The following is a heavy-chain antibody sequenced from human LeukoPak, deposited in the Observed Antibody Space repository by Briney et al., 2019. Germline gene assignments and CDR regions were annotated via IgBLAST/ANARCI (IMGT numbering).Heavy chain of an antibody. D-gene: IGHD4-23*01. CDR2: ISGSGDRT. V-gene: IGHV3-23*01. Sequence: GGSLRLSCAASGFTFRSYAMSWVRQAPGKGREWVSAISGSGDRTYYADSVKGRFTISRDNSKNTLYVQMNSLRAEDTAIYYCAKALPDGGSLDYWGQGTLVTVSS. CDR1: GFTFRSYA. J-gene: IGHJ4*02. CDR3: AKALPDGGSLDY.